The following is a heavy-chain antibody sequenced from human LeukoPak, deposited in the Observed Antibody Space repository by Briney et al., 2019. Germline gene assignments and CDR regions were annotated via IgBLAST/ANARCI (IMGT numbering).Heavy chain of an antibody. Sequence: SETLSLTCAVYVGSFSGYYWSWIRKPPGKGLEWIGEINHSGSTNYNPSLKSRVTISVDTSKNQFSLKLSSVTAADTAVYYCARLTGYSNYGRFDYWGQGTLVTVSS. J-gene: IGHJ4*02. D-gene: IGHD4-11*01. V-gene: IGHV4-34*01. CDR2: INHSGST. CDR3: ARLTGYSNYGRFDY. CDR1: VGSFSGYY.